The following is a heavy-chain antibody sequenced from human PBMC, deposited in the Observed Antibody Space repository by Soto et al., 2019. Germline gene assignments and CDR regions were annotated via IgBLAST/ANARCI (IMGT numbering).Heavy chain of an antibody. D-gene: IGHD3-10*01. CDR1: GFSFSNYA. J-gene: IGHJ3*01. Sequence: QVELVESGGGVVQPGGSLRLSCTASGFSFSNYAMHWVRQAPGKGLEWVAVISYDGANEYHADSVRGRFSISRDNSKNMLFLQMNTLRNEDTAVYYCAKWFGELWDAFDLCGHGTMVVVSS. CDR2: ISYDGANE. CDR3: AKWFGELWDAFDL. V-gene: IGHV3-30-3*02.